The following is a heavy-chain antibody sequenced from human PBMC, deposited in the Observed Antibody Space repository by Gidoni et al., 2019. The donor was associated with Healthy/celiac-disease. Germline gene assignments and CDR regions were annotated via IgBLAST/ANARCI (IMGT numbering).Heavy chain of an antibody. CDR3: ARRIRKGSYDSSGYSERDY. J-gene: IGHJ4*02. D-gene: IGHD3-22*01. Sequence: QLQLQESGPGLVKPSETLSLTCTVSGGSISSSSYYWGWIRQPPGKGLEWIGSIYYSGSTYYNPSLKSRVTISVDTSKNQFSLKLSSVTAADTAVYYCARRIRKGSYDSSGYSERDYWGQGTLVTVSS. V-gene: IGHV4-39*01. CDR1: GGSISSSSYY. CDR2: IYYSGST.